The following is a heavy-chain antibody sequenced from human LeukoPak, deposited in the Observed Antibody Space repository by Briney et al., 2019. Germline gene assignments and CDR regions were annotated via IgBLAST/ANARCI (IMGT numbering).Heavy chain of an antibody. Sequence: ASVKVSCKASGYTLTGYYMHWVRQAPGQGLDWMGRINPNSGGTNYAQKFQGRVTLTRDTSISTAYMELNRLRYDDTAVYYCAGGGLFGELSPFDYWGQGTLVTVSS. D-gene: IGHD3-10*02. V-gene: IGHV1-2*06. CDR3: AGGGLFGELSPFDY. J-gene: IGHJ4*02. CDR2: INPNSGGT. CDR1: GYTLTGYY.